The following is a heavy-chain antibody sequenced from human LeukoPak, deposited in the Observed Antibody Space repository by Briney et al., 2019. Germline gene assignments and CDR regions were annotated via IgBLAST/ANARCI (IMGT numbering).Heavy chain of an antibody. CDR3: TSRHSTGTYYFDY. J-gene: IGHJ4*02. CDR2: IKSKTDGGTT. Sequence: GGSLRLSCAASGFTFSNAWMSWVRHAPGKGLEGVGRIKSKTDGGTTDYAAPVKRRFTISRDDSKNTLCLQMNSLKTEDTAVYYCTSRHSTGTYYFDYWGQGTLVTVS. V-gene: IGHV3-15*01. D-gene: IGHD1-1*01. CDR1: GFTFSNAW.